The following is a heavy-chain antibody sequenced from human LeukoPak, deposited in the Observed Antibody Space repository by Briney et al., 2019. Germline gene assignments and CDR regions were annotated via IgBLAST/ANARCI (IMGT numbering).Heavy chain of an antibody. V-gene: IGHV3-48*03. Sequence: GGSLRLSCAASGFTFSSYEMNWVRQAPGKGLEWVSYISSSGSTIYYADSVKGRFTISRDNSKNTLDLQMNSLRAEDTAVYYCAKTRGYSSSWYDYWGQGIMVTVSS. J-gene: IGHJ4*02. CDR3: AKTRGYSSSWYDY. CDR2: ISSSGSTI. CDR1: GFTFSSYE. D-gene: IGHD6-13*01.